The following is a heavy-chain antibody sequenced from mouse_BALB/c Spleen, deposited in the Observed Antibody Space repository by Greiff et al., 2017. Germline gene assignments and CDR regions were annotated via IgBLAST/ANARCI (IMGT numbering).Heavy chain of an antibody. J-gene: IGHJ1*01. CDR3: ARRIHYYGFWYFDV. D-gene: IGHD1-2*01. CDR1: GYTFTSYD. Sequence: VKLMESGAELVKPGASVKLSCKASGYTFTSYDINWVRQRPEQGLEWIGWIFPGDGSTKYNEKFKGKATLTTDKSSSTAYMQLSRLTSEDSAVYFCARRIHYYGFWYFDVWGAGTTVTVSS. V-gene: IGHV1-85*01. CDR2: IFPGDGST.